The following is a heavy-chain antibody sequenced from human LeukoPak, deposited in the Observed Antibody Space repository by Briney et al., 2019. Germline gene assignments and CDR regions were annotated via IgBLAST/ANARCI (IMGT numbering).Heavy chain of an antibody. D-gene: IGHD3-22*01. CDR2: ISWNSGSI. CDR1: GFTFDDYA. J-gene: IGHJ4*02. CDR3: ARVFYYDSSGYYGFGY. Sequence: PGGSLRLSCAASGFTFDDYAMHWVRQAPGKGLEWVSGISWNSGSIGYADSVKGRFTISRDNAKNSLYLQMNSLRAEDTAVYYCARVFYYDSSGYYGFGYWGQGTLVTVSS. V-gene: IGHV3-9*01.